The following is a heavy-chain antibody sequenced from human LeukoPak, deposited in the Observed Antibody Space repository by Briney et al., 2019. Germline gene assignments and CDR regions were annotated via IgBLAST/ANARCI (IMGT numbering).Heavy chain of an antibody. Sequence: PSETLSPTCTVSGGSISSSSYYWGWIRQPPGKGLEWIGSIYYSGSTYYNPSLKSRVTISVDTSKNQFSLKLSSVTAADTAVYYCGRGDPRWSGDNYCGQGTLSTVSS. CDR2: IYYSGST. CDR3: GRGDPRWSGDNY. D-gene: IGHD4-23*01. CDR1: GGSISSSSYY. V-gene: IGHV4-39*07. J-gene: IGHJ4*02.